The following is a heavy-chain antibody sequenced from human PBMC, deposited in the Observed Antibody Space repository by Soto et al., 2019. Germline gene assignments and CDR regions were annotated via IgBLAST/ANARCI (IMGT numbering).Heavy chain of an antibody. V-gene: IGHV3-23*01. J-gene: IGHJ6*02. CDR3: AKARGIAAAGTYYYYGMDV. Sequence: GGSLRLSCAASGFTFSSYAMSWVRQAPGKGLEWVSAISGSGGSTYYADSVKGRFTISRDNSKNTLYLQMNSLRAEDTAVYYCAKARGIAAAGTYYYYGMDVWGQGTTVTVSS. CDR1: GFTFSSYA. CDR2: ISGSGGST. D-gene: IGHD6-13*01.